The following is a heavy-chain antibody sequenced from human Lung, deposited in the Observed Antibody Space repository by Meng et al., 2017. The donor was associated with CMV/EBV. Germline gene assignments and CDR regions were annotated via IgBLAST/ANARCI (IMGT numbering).Heavy chain of an antibody. CDR2: IYYTGST. V-gene: IGHV4-39*07. J-gene: IGHJ4*02. CDR1: GGSISSSNYF. D-gene: IGHD3-10*01. CDR3: ASLWFEYEDPVYYFDY. Sequence: SETLSLTCTVSGGSISSSNYFWGWIRQPPGKGLEWIGIIYYTGSTYYNPSLESRVTISVDTSKNQFSLRLTSVTAADTAVYFCASLWFEYEDPVYYFDYWGRGTLVTVSS.